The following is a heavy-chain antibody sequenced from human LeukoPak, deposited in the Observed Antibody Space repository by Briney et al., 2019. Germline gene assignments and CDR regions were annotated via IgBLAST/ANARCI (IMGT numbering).Heavy chain of an antibody. J-gene: IGHJ3*02. CDR3: ARHRDSGSYYGGAFDI. D-gene: IGHD1-26*01. CDR1: RYSFTSYW. Sequence: GEYLKISCKGSRYSFTSYWIGWVRQMPGKGLEWMGIIYPGDSDTRYSPSFQGQVTISADKSISTAYLQWSSLKASDTAMYYCARHRDSGSYYGGAFDIWGQGTMVTVSS. V-gene: IGHV5-51*01. CDR2: IYPGDSDT.